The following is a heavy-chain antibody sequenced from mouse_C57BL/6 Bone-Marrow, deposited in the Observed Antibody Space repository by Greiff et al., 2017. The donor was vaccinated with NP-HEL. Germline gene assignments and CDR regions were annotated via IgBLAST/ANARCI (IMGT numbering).Heavy chain of an antibody. CDR3: AIDYGSSFAY. CDR2: IDPSDSYT. Sequence: QVQLKESGAELVMPGASVKLSCKASGYTFTSYWMHWVKQRPGQGLEWIGEIDPSDSYTNYNQKFKGKSTLTVDKSSSTAYMQLSSLTSEDSAVYYCAIDYGSSFAYWGQGTLVTVSA. D-gene: IGHD1-1*01. V-gene: IGHV1-69*01. J-gene: IGHJ3*01. CDR1: GYTFTSYW.